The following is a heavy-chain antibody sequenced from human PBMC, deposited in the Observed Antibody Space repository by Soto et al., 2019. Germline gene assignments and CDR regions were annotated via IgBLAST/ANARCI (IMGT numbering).Heavy chain of an antibody. CDR2: INAGNGNT. V-gene: IGHV1-3*01. J-gene: IGHJ6*02. Sequence: ASVKVSCKASGYTFTSYAMHWVRQAPGQRLEWMGWINAGNGNTKYSQKFQGRVTITRDTSASTAYMELSSLRSEDTAVYYCARDRLPEVWFGELQNYYYYGMDVWGQGTTVTVSS. CDR3: ARDRLPEVWFGELQNYYYYGMDV. D-gene: IGHD3-10*01. CDR1: GYTFTSYA.